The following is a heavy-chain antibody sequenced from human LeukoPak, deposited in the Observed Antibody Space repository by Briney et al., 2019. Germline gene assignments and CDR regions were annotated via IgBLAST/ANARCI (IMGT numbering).Heavy chain of an antibody. CDR2: IYYSGST. V-gene: IGHV4-59*01. Sequence: SETLSLTCTVSGGSISSYYWSWIRQPPGKGLEWIGYIYYSGSTNYNPSLKSRVTISVDTSKNQFSLTLSSVTAADTAVYYCARGVPSYYDFWSGTSHYFDYWGQGTLVTVSS. CDR1: GGSISSYY. D-gene: IGHD3-3*01. CDR3: ARGVPSYYDFWSGTSHYFDY. J-gene: IGHJ4*02.